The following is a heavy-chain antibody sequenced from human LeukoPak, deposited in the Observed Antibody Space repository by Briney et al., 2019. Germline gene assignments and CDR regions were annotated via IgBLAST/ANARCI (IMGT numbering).Heavy chain of an antibody. CDR3: ARQIRQYSYERFDP. J-gene: IGHJ5*02. D-gene: IGHD5-18*01. V-gene: IGHV5-51*01. CDR2: IYPGDSDT. CDR1: GYSFTSYW. Sequence: PGESLKISCKVSGYSFTSYWIGWVRQMPGKGLEWMGIIYPGDSDTRYSPSFQGQVTISADKSISTAYLQWSGLKASDTAMYYCARQIRQYSYERFDPWGQGTLVTVSS.